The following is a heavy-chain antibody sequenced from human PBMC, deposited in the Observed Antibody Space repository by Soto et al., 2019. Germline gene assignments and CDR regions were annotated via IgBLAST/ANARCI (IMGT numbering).Heavy chain of an antibody. CDR1: GGSISHYY. CDR2: IFYSGNS. D-gene: IGHD6-19*01. Sequence: PSETLSLTCSVSGGSISHYYWSWIRQSPGKGLEWIGFIFYSGNSDYNPSLKSRVSMSVDMAKNQFSLKLTSVTAADTAMYYCAINGDQWLIRPFDSWGQGALVTVSS. V-gene: IGHV4-59*01. CDR3: AINGDQWLIRPFDS. J-gene: IGHJ4*02.